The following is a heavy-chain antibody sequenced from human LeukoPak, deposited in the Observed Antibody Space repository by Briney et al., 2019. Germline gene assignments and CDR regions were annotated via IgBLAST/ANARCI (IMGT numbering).Heavy chain of an antibody. V-gene: IGHV3-30*02. CDR2: IRYDGSNK. Sequence: GGSLRLSCAASAFTFGSYGMHWVRQAPGKGLEWVAFIRYDGSNKYYADSVKGRFTISRDNSKNTLYLQMNSLRAEDTAVYYCAKDTRKWETLYPPPDAFDIWGQGTMVTVSS. CDR3: AKDTRKWETLYPPPDAFDI. J-gene: IGHJ3*02. CDR1: AFTFGSYG. D-gene: IGHD1-26*01.